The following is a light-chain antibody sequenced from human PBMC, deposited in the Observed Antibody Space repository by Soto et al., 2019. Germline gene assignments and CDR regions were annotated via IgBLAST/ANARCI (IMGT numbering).Light chain of an antibody. V-gene: IGLV2-14*01. CDR3: SSYTTSTTVV. J-gene: IGLJ2*01. CDR2: EVS. Sequence: QSVLTQPASVSGSPGQSITISCTGTSSDVGAYNYVSWFQQHPGKAPKLMIYEVSNRPSGVSNRFSGSKSGNTASLTISGLQVEDEADYYCSSYTTSTTVVFGGGTKLTVL. CDR1: SSDVGAYNY.